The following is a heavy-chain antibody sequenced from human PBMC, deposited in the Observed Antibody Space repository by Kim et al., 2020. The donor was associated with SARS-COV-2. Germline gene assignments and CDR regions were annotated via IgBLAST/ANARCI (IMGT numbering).Heavy chain of an antibody. D-gene: IGHD1-1*01. Sequence: GGSLRLSCAASGFTFSSYGMHWVRQAPGKGLEWVAVISYDGSNKYYADSVKGRFTISRDNSKNTLYLQMNSLRAEDTAVYYCANENEMAFDYWGQGTLVTVSS. CDR1: GFTFSSYG. J-gene: IGHJ4*02. CDR2: ISYDGSNK. V-gene: IGHV3-30*18. CDR3: ANENEMAFDY.